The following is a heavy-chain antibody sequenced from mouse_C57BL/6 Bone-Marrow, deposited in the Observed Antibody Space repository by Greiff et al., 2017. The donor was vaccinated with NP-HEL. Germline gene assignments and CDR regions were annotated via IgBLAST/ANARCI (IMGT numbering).Heavy chain of an antibody. D-gene: IGHD2-3*01. V-gene: IGHV6-3*01. J-gene: IGHJ1*03. Sequence: EVQGVESGGGLVQPGGSMKLSCVASGFTFTNYWMKWVSQSPGKGLEWVAQIRFKCDNYATHYAESVKGRFTVSRDASKCSVYTQMNSRRVEDTGIYYCEGDDGYPSYWYFDVWGTGTTVTVSS. CDR3: EGDDGYPSYWYFDV. CDR1: GFTFTNYW. CDR2: IRFKCDNYAT.